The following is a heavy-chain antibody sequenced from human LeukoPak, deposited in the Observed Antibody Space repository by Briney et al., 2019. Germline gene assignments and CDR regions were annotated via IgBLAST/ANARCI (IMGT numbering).Heavy chain of an antibody. CDR1: GFTFSSYW. V-gene: IGHV3-7*01. J-gene: IGHJ4*02. CDR2: IKQDGSEK. Sequence: PGGSQRLSCAASGFTFSSYWMSWVRQAPGKGLEWVANIKQDGSEKYYVDSVKGRFTISRDNAKNSLYLQMISLKAEDTAVYYCARDGRGSWYAHKYFDYWGQGTLVTVSS. CDR3: ARDGRGSWYAHKYFDY. D-gene: IGHD6-13*01.